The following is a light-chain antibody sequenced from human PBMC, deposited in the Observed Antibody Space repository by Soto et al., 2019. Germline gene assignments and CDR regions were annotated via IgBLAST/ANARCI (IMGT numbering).Light chain of an antibody. Sequence: QSALTQPAYVSGSPGQSITISFTGTSSDVGGYNYVSWYQQHPGKAPKLMIYEVSNRPSGVSNRFSGSKSGNTASLTISGLQAEDEADDYCSSYTSNSTVVFGGGTKLTVL. V-gene: IGLV2-14*01. J-gene: IGLJ2*01. CDR3: SSYTSNSTVV. CDR2: EVS. CDR1: SSDVGGYNY.